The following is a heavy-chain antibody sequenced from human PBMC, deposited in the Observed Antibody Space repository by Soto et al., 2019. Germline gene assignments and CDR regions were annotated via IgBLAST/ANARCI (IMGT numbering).Heavy chain of an antibody. J-gene: IGHJ3*02. CDR2: IIPIFGTA. Sequence: QVQLVQSGAEVKKPGSSVKVSCKAYGGTFSSSAISWVRQAPGQGLEWMGGIIPIFGTANYAQKFQGRVTITADKSSSTAFMELSSLKSEDTAVYYCARDRLLSCFDIWGQGTMVTVSS. D-gene: IGHD4-17*01. CDR1: GGTFSSSA. V-gene: IGHV1-69*06. CDR3: ARDRLLSCFDI.